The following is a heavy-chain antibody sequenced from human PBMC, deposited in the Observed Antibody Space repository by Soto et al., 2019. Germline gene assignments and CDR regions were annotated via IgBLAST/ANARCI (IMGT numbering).Heavy chain of an antibody. CDR1: GYTFSSYY. CDR2: ISAYNGNT. D-gene: IGHD5-12*01. CDR3: ARDSSVDIVATILSYYYYYGMDV. Sequence: GASVKVSCKASGYTFSSYYIHWVRQAPGQGLEWMGWISAYNGNTNYAQKLQGRVTMTTDTSTSTAYMELRSLRSDDTAVYYCARDSSVDIVATILSYYYYYGMDVWGQGTTVTVSS. J-gene: IGHJ6*02. V-gene: IGHV1-18*04.